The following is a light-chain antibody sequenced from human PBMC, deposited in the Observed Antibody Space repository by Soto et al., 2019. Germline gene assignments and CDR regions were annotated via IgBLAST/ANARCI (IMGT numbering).Light chain of an antibody. CDR2: KVS. CDR3: MQGKHWPIT. Sequence: DVVMTQSPLSLPVTLGQPASISCRSNQSLVHSDGIAYFGWFQQRPGRSPRRLIYKVSNRDSGVPARFSGSGSGTDFALKISRVEAVDVGVYYCMQGKHWPITFGQGTRLEIK. CDR1: QSLVHSDGIAY. J-gene: IGKJ5*01. V-gene: IGKV2-30*02.